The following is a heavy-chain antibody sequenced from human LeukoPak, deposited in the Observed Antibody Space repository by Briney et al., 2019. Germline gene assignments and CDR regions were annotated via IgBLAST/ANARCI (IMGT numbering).Heavy chain of an antibody. J-gene: IGHJ6*03. D-gene: IGHD3-3*01. CDR2: IYYSGST. Sequence: PSETLSLTCTVSGGSISSNRNYWGWIRQPPGKGLEWIGSIYYSGSTYYSPSLKSRVTISVDTSKNQFSLKLSSVTAADTAVYYCARRTAVTIFGVVTFYYYYYMDVWGKGTTVTVSS. CDR1: GGSISSNRNY. V-gene: IGHV4-39*01. CDR3: ARRTAVTIFGVVTFYYYYYMDV.